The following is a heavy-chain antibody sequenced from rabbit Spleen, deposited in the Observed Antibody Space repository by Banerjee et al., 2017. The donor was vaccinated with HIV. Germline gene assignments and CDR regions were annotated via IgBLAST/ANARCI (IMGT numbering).Heavy chain of an antibody. CDR2: IYTGSGST. CDR1: GFSFSNGYY. Sequence: QEQLVESGGGLVQPEGSLALTCTASGFSFSNGYYMCWVRQAPGKGLEWIACIYTGSGSTRYASWVNGRFTISRSTSLNTVTLQMTSLTVADTATYFCARGGSGDYIFKLWGPGTLVTVS. CDR3: ARGGSGDYIFKL. J-gene: IGHJ4*01. V-gene: IGHV1S43*01. D-gene: IGHD1-1*01.